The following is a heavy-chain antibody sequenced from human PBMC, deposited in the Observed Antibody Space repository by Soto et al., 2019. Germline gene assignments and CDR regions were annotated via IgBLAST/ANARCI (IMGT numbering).Heavy chain of an antibody. CDR3: ARVSREAVPAAIDY. D-gene: IGHD2-2*01. J-gene: IGHJ4*02. CDR2: INSDGSST. CDR1: GFTFSSYW. V-gene: IGHV3-74*01. Sequence: EVQLVESGGGLVQPGGSLRLSCAASGFTFSSYWINWVRQAPRKRLMWVSRINSDGSSTTYADSVKGRFTISRDNAKNTLYLQMTSLRAEDTAVYYCARVSREAVPAAIDYWGQGTLVTVSS.